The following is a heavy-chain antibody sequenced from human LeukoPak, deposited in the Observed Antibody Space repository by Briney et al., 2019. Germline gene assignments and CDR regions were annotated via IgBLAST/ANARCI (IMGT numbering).Heavy chain of an antibody. J-gene: IGHJ3*02. D-gene: IGHD5-24*01. Sequence: SETLSLTCAVYGGSFSGYYWSWIRQPPGKGLEWIGEINHSGSTNYNPSLKSRVTISVDTSKNQFSLKLSSVTAADTAVYYCARPVKRERWQQFVVRDAFDIWGQGTMVTVSS. CDR1: GGSFSGYY. V-gene: IGHV4-34*01. CDR3: ARPVKRERWQQFVVRDAFDI. CDR2: INHSGST.